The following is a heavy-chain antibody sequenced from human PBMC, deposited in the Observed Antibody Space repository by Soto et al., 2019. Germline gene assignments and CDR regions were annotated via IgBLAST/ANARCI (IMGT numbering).Heavy chain of an antibody. D-gene: IGHD4-4*01. CDR3: ARAPTVTLDY. CDR2: INTGNGNT. V-gene: IGHV1-3*04. J-gene: IGHJ4*02. CDR1: GYTFTTAA. Sequence: QVQLVQSGAEVKKPGASVKVSCKASGYTFTTAAMQWVRQATGQSLEWMGWINTGNGNTKYSQKFQGRLTITRDTSASTAYMELSSLRSEDTAVYYCARAPTVTLDYWGQGTLVTVSS.